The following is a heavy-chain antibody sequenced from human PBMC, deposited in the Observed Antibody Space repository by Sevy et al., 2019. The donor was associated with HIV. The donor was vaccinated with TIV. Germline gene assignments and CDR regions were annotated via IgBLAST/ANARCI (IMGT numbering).Heavy chain of an antibody. Sequence: GGSLRLSCAASGFTFSSFGMHWVRQAPGKGLEWVAVIWFDGSNTYYEDSVKGRFTISREIAKNTLNLQMNSLRAEDTAVYYCARDLEFYDSGDYGPAFMPDFWGHGTLVTVSS. CDR1: GFTFSSFG. V-gene: IGHV3-33*01. CDR3: ARDLEFYDSGDYGPAFMPDF. CDR2: IWFDGSNT. J-gene: IGHJ4*01. D-gene: IGHD4-17*01.